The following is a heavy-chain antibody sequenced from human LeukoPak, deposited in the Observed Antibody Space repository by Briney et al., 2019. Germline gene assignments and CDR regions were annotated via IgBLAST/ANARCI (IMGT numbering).Heavy chain of an antibody. CDR3: AREEAYYDFWSGLTPPYYYYYMDV. CDR1: GGSISSGSYY. V-gene: IGHV4-61*02. Sequence: SQTLSLTCTVSGGSISSGSYYWSWIRQPAGKGLEWIGSIYHSGSTYYNPSLKSRVTISVDTSKNQFSLKLSSVTAADTAVYYCAREEAYYDFWSGLTPPYYYYYMDVWGKGTTVTVSS. CDR2: IYHSGST. J-gene: IGHJ6*03. D-gene: IGHD3-3*01.